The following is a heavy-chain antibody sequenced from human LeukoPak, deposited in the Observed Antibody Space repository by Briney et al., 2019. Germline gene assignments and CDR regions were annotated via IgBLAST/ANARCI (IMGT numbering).Heavy chain of an antibody. CDR2: IIPIFGTA. CDR3: ARASIAVTQRADAFDI. V-gene: IGHV1-69*05. CDR1: GGTFSRYA. Sequence: GASVKVSCKASGGTFSRYAISWVRQAPGQGLEWMGGIIPIFGTANYAQKFQGRVTITTDESTSTAYMELSSLRSEDTAVYYCARASIAVTQRADAFDIWGQGTMVTVSS. J-gene: IGHJ3*02. D-gene: IGHD6-19*01.